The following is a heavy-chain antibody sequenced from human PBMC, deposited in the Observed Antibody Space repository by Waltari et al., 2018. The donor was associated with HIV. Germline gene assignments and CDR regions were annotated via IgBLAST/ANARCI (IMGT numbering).Heavy chain of an antibody. CDR3: VKDSGRAADVFDL. Sequence: QLLDSGGGLVEPGGSLRLPCAASGFIFPDFAMAWVRQAPGKGLEWVSAIRGGGETFYADSVKGRFTISRDNSKNTLYLQMNSLRADDAAVYYCVKDSGRAADVFDLWGQGTMVTVSS. D-gene: IGHD3-10*01. J-gene: IGHJ3*01. CDR1: GFIFPDFA. V-gene: IGHV3-23*01. CDR2: IRGGGET.